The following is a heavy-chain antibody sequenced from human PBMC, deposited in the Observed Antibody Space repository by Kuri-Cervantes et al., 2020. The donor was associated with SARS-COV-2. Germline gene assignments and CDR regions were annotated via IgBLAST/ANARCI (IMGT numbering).Heavy chain of an antibody. CDR2: ISGSGGST. Sequence: GESLKISCAASGFTFSSYAMSWVRQAPGKGLEWVSAISGSGGSTYYADSVKGRFTISRDNSKNTLYLQMNSLRAEDTAVYYCAKDRDSSSWLHWYFDLWGRGTRVTVSS. D-gene: IGHD6-13*01. V-gene: IGHV3-23*01. CDR1: GFTFSSYA. J-gene: IGHJ2*01. CDR3: AKDRDSSSWLHWYFDL.